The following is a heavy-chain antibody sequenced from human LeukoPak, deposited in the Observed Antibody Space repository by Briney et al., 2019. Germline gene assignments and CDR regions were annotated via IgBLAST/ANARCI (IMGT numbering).Heavy chain of an antibody. CDR3: AKDRSIAARRAFDI. D-gene: IGHD6-6*01. CDR2: ISGSATNT. CDR1: GFSFSSYS. V-gene: IGHV3-23*01. J-gene: IGHJ3*02. Sequence: GGSLRLSCAASGFSFSSYSMNWVRQAPGKGLEWVSAISGSATNTYYADSVKGRFTISRDNSKNTLHLQMNSLRAEDTAVYYCAKDRSIAARRAFDIWGRGTMVTVSS.